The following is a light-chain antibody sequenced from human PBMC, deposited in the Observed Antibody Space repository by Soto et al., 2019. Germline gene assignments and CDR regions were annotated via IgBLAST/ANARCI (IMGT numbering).Light chain of an antibody. CDR3: QQRSNWLT. Sequence: EIVLTQSPATLSLSPGERATLSSRASQSLSSYLAWYQQKPGQAPRLLIYDASNRATGIPARFSGSGSGTDFTLTISSLEPEDFAVYYCQQRSNWLTFGGGTKVDI. J-gene: IGKJ4*01. V-gene: IGKV3-11*01. CDR2: DAS. CDR1: QSLSSY.